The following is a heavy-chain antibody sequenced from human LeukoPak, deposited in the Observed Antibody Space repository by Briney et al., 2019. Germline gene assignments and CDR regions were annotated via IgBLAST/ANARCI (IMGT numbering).Heavy chain of an antibody. CDR3: ARVDQLLQWFDP. V-gene: IGHV4-61*01. D-gene: IGHD2-2*01. J-gene: IGHJ5*02. CDR1: GYSIGSGYY. Sequence: PSETLSLTCTVSGYSIGSGYYWSWIRQPPGKELEWIGYIYYSGSTNYNPSLKSRVTVSVDTSKNQFSLKLSSVTAADTAVYYCARVDQLLQWFDPWGQGTLVTVSS. CDR2: IYYSGST.